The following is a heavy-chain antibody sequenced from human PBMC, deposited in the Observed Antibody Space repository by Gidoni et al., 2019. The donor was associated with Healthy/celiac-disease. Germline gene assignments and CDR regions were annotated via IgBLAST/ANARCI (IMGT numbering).Heavy chain of an antibody. V-gene: IGHV3-49*04. D-gene: IGHD2-8*01. CDR3: TRDLPINIVLPGGTSRSRYYYYGMDV. CDR2: IRSKAYGGTT. CDR1: GFTFGDYA. Sequence: EVQLVESGGGLVQPGRSLRLSCTASGFTFGDYAMSWVRQAPGKGLEWVGFIRSKAYGGTTEYAASVKGRFTISRDDSKSIAYLQMNSLKTEDTAVYYCTRDLPINIVLPGGTSRSRYYYYGMDVWGQGTTVTVSS. J-gene: IGHJ6*02.